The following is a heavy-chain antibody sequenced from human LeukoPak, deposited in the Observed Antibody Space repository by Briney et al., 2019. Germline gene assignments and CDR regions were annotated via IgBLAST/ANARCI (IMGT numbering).Heavy chain of an antibody. J-gene: IGHJ3*02. D-gene: IGHD6-19*01. CDR2: ISYDGSNK. CDR3: AKDHIIRAVATHDAFDI. V-gene: IGHV3-30*18. CDR1: GFTFSSYG. Sequence: PGGSPRLSCAASGFTFSSYGMHWVRQAPGKGLEWVAVISYDGSNKYYADSVKGRFTISRDNSKNTLYLQMNSLRAEDTAVYHCAKDHIIRAVATHDAFDIWGQGTMVTVSS.